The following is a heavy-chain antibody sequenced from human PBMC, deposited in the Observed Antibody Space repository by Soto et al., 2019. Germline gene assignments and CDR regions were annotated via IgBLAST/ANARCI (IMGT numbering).Heavy chain of an antibody. CDR1: GGSVSSGSYY. J-gene: IGHJ5*02. CDR3: AREEDP. Sequence: PSETLSLTCTVSGGSVSSGSYYWSWIRQPPGKGLEWIGYIYYSGSTNYNPSLKSRVTISVDTSKNQFSLKLSSVTAADTAVYYCAREEDPWGQGPLVTLSS. CDR2: IYYSGST. V-gene: IGHV4-61*01.